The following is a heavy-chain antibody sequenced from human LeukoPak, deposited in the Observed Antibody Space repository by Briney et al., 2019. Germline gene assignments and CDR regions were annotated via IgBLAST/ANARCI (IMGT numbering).Heavy chain of an antibody. CDR1: GYSFTNYW. Sequence: GESLKISCKGSGYSFTNYWIGGVRQMPGKGLEWMGIIYPGDSDTRYSPSCQGQVTISADKSINSAYLQWSSLKASDTAVFYCARRYCSGDNCYSGFDYWGQGTLVTVSS. V-gene: IGHV5-51*01. J-gene: IGHJ4*02. CDR3: ARRYCSGDNCYSGFDY. D-gene: IGHD2-15*01. CDR2: IYPGDSDT.